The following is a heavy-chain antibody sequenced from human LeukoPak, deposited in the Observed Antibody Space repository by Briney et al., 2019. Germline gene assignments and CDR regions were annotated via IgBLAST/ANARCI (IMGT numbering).Heavy chain of an antibody. J-gene: IGHJ4*02. CDR2: IYSGGST. Sequence: PGGSLRLSCAASGFTVSSNYMSWVRQAPGKGLEWVSVIYSGGSTYYADSVKGRFTISRDNSKNTLYLQMNSLRAEDTAVYYCAKDRVAAAGTGGKYDYWGQGTLVTVSS. CDR3: AKDRVAAAGTGGKYDY. D-gene: IGHD6-13*01. CDR1: GFTVSSNY. V-gene: IGHV3-53*01.